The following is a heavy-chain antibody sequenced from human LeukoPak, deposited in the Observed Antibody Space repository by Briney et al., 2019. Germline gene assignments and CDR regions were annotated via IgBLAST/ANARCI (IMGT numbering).Heavy chain of an antibody. D-gene: IGHD3-9*01. CDR3: ARGPLDILTGYYSPLFDY. CDR2: ISYDGSNK. Sequence: PGGSLRLSCAASGFTFSSYAMHWVRQAPGKGLEWVAVISYDGSNKYYADSVKGRFTISRDNSKNTLYLQMNSLRAEDTAVYYCARGPLDILTGYYSPLFDYWGRGTLVTVSS. CDR1: GFTFSSYA. J-gene: IGHJ4*02. V-gene: IGHV3-30-3*01.